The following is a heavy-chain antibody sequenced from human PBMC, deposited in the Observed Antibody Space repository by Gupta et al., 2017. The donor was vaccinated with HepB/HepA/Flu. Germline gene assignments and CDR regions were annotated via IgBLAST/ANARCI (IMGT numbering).Heavy chain of an antibody. V-gene: IGHV2-5*02. CDR2: IYWDDDT. CDR1: GFSLFTVGVG. CDR3: AHRXHDGSGSTNWFDT. D-gene: IGHD3-10*01. Sequence: QITLRESGPTLVNPTQTLTLTCNFSGFSLFTVGVGVGWVRQPPGKGLQWLALIYWDDDTRYNPSLRNRLTITKDAARDQVVLVMTNMAPEDTXTXFCAHRXHDGSGSTNWFDTWGQGTSVTVSS. J-gene: IGHJ5*02.